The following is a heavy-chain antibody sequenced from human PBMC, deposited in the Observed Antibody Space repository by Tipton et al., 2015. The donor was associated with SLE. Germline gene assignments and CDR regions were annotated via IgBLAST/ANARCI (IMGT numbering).Heavy chain of an antibody. CDR1: GGSISSHY. J-gene: IGHJ4*02. CDR3: ARGTTYSSGWYYFDY. CDR2: IYYSGST. D-gene: IGHD6-19*01. V-gene: IGHV4-59*08. Sequence: TLSLTCTVSGGSISSHYWSWIRQPPGKGLEWIGYIYYSGSTYYNPSLKSRLTISVDTSKNQFSLKLSSVTAADTAVYYCARGTTYSSGWYYFDYWGQGTLVTVSS.